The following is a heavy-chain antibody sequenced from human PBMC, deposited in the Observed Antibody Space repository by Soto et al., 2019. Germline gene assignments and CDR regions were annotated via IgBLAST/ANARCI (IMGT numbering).Heavy chain of an antibody. V-gene: IGHV3-30*03. CDR1: GFTFSSYG. CDR3: ARKRSSSLYFLSAFDI. CDR2: ISYDGSNK. D-gene: IGHD6-13*01. Sequence: QVQLVESGGGVVQPGRSLRLSCAASGFTFSSYGMHWVRQAPGKGLEWVAVISYDGSNKYYADSVKGRFTISRDNSKNTLYLQMNSLRAEDTAVDYCARKRSSSLYFLSAFDIWGQGTMVTVSS. J-gene: IGHJ3*02.